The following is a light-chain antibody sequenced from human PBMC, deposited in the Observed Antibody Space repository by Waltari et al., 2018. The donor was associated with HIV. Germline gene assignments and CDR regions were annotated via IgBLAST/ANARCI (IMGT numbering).Light chain of an antibody. Sequence: QSVLTQPPSVSATPGQRVTISCSGSSSNIGDNYLCWYQKVSGVAPRLLIYDNNRRPSGIPDRFSGSKSGTSATLAITGLQTGDEADYYCGTWDSSLSSVVFGGGTKLTV. V-gene: IGLV1-51*01. CDR1: SSNIGDNY. CDR3: GTWDSSLSSVV. J-gene: IGLJ2*01. CDR2: DNN.